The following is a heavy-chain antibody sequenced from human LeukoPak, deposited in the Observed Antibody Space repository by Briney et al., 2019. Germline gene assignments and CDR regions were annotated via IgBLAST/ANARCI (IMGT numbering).Heavy chain of an antibody. Sequence: GGSLRLSCAASGFTFSNYWMNWVRQAPGKGLEWVANIKQDGSEKYYVDSVKGRFTISRDNSKDTLFLQMDSLRVEDTAVYYCATFCSGGDCYSFAPWGQGTLVTVSS. CDR2: IKQDGSEK. CDR3: ATFCSGGDCYSFAP. J-gene: IGHJ5*02. D-gene: IGHD2-15*01. CDR1: GFTFSNYW. V-gene: IGHV3-7*03.